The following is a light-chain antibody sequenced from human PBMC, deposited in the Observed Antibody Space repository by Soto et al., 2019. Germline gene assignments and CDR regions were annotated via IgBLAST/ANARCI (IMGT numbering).Light chain of an antibody. CDR1: TSDVGGYNF. CDR3: ASYTRTTTLV. CDR2: DVN. Sequence: QSVLTQPPSASGSPGQSVTISCTGTTSDVGGYNFISWYQHHPGKAPKLVIYDVNNRPSGISYRFSGSKSGNTASLTISGLQAEDEADYYCASYTRTTTLVFGGGTQLTVL. J-gene: IGLJ7*01. V-gene: IGLV2-14*01.